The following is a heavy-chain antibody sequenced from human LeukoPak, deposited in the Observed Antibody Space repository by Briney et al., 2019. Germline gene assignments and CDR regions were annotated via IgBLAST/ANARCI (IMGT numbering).Heavy chain of an antibody. CDR1: CGSISSYY. CDR2: IYYSGST. Sequence: SETLSLTCTVSCGSISSYYWSWIRQPPGKGLEWIGYIYYSGSTNYNPSLKSRVTISVDTSKNQFSLKLSSVTAADTAVYYCARDPHSSSSGGAFDIWGQGTMVTVSS. V-gene: IGHV4-59*01. D-gene: IGHD6-6*01. J-gene: IGHJ3*02. CDR3: ARDPHSSSSGGAFDI.